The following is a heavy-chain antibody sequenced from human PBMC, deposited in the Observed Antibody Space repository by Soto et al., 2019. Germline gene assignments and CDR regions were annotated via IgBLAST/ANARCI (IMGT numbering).Heavy chain of an antibody. CDR1: GYSINRGFY. Sequence: KPSETLSLTCAVSGYSINRGFYWGWIRQSPGRGLEWIGSSYYGRNTYYNPSLNRRVTISIDASKNQFSLTLTSVTAADTAVYYCARDEGIKAPPSDWSQGNLVTVSS. CDR3: ARDEGIKAPPSD. J-gene: IGHJ4*02. D-gene: IGHD3-10*01. V-gene: IGHV4-38-2*02. CDR2: SYYGRNT.